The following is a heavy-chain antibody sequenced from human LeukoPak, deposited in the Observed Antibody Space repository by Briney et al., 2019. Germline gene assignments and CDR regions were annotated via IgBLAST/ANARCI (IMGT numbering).Heavy chain of an antibody. CDR3: ARPVYSGSWSYFDY. D-gene: IGHD6-13*01. Sequence: GGSLRLSCAASGFTFSSYSMNWVRQAPGKGLEWVSVISSSSAFIYYADSVKGRFTISRDNAKNSLYLQMNSLRAEDTAVYYCARPVYSGSWSYFDYWGQGTLVTASS. CDR2: ISSSSAFI. J-gene: IGHJ4*02. CDR1: GFTFSSYS. V-gene: IGHV3-21*01.